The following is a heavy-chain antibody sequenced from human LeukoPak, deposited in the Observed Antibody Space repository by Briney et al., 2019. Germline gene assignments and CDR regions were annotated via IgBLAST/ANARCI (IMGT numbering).Heavy chain of an antibody. J-gene: IGHJ5*02. Sequence: LGGSLRLSCAASGFTFSSYSMNWVRQAPGKGLEWVSSISSSSSYIYYADSVKGRFTISRDNAKNSLYLQMNSLRAEDTAVYYCARDWGIAVAANHWFDPWGQGTLVTVSS. CDR3: ARDWGIAVAANHWFDP. V-gene: IGHV3-21*01. D-gene: IGHD6-19*01. CDR1: GFTFSSYS. CDR2: ISSSSSYI.